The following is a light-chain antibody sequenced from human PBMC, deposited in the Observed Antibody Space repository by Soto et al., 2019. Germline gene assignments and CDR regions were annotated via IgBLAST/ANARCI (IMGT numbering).Light chain of an antibody. CDR2: KTS. J-gene: IGKJ4*01. CDR1: QSISSW. Sequence: DIQMTQPPSTLSASVGDRVTITCRASQSISSWLAWYQQKPGKAPKLLIYKTSNLESGVPSRFSGSGSGTEFSLTISSLQPDDFATYYCQQYKSFSLTFGGGTKV. V-gene: IGKV1-5*03. CDR3: QQYKSFSLT.